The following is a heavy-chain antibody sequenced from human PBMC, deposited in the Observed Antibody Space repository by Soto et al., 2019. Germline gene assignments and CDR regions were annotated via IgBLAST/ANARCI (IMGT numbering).Heavy chain of an antibody. J-gene: IGHJ4*02. CDR3: ARGEEWGWRHYFDL. D-gene: IGHD3-3*01. CDR2: IYSGGSA. Sequence: EVQLVESGGDLILPGGSLRLSCAASGFSVSSTYMNWVRQAPGKGLEWVSVIYSGGSASYADSVKGRFTISRDNSKNTVYLQMSNMRADDTGVYYCARGEEWGWRHYFDLWGQGTLFTVSS. V-gene: IGHV3-53*01. CDR1: GFSVSSTY.